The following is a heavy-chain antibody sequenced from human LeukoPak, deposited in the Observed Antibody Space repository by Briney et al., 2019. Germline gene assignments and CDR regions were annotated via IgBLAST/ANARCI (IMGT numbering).Heavy chain of an antibody. V-gene: IGHV4-59*01. CDR1: GGSFSGYY. J-gene: IGHJ4*02. Sequence: SETLSLTCAVYGGSFSGYYWSWIRQPPGKGLEWIGYIYYSGSTNYNPSLKSRVTISVDTSKNQFSLKLRPVTAADTAVYYCARGVVIAPQTFDYWGQGTLVTVSS. CDR3: ARGVVIAPQTFDY. D-gene: IGHD2-21*01. CDR2: IYYSGST.